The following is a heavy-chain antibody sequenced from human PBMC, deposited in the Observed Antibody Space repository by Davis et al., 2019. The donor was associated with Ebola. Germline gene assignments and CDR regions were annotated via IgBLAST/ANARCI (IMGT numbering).Heavy chain of an antibody. J-gene: IGHJ6*04. CDR2: ISWNSGSI. D-gene: IGHD6-13*01. CDR1: GFTFSTYS. V-gene: IGHV3-9*01. CDR3: AKDHSSSASYYYGMDV. Sequence: GGSLRLSCAASGFTFSTYSMSWVRQAPGKGLEWVSGISWNSGSIGYADSVKGRFTISRDNAKNSLYLQMNSLRAEDTALYYCAKDHSSSASYYYGMDVWGKGTTVTVSS.